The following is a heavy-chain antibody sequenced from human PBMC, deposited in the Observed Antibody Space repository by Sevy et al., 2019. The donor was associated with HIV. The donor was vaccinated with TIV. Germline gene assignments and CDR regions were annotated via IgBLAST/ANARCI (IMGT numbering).Heavy chain of an antibody. CDR1: GFTFSDYY. CDR3: ARGEGYCSGGSCLRYYYYGMDV. Sequence: KAGGSLRLSCAASGFTFSDYYMSWIRQAPGKGLEWVSYISSSGSTIYYADSVKGRFTISRDNAKNSLYLQMNSLRAEDTAVYYCARGEGYCSGGSCLRYYYYGMDVWGQGTTVTVSS. J-gene: IGHJ6*02. V-gene: IGHV3-11*01. D-gene: IGHD2-15*01. CDR2: ISSSGSTI.